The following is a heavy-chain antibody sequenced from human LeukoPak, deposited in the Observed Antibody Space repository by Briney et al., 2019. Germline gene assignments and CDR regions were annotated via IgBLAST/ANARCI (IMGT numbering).Heavy chain of an antibody. CDR1: GFPFSSYW. Sequence: GGSLRLSCVASGFPFSSYWMTWVRQAPGKGLEWVSYISSSSSTIYYADSVKGRFTISRDNAKNSLYLQMNSLRDEDTAVYYCVPNSTTLVGFDYWGQGTLVTVSS. J-gene: IGHJ4*02. D-gene: IGHD2-2*01. CDR2: ISSSSSTI. V-gene: IGHV3-48*02. CDR3: VPNSTTLVGFDY.